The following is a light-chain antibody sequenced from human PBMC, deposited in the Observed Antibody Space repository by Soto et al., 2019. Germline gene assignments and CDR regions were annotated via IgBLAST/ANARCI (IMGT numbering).Light chain of an antibody. CDR2: EVS. J-gene: IGLJ1*01. Sequence: QSALTQPPSASGSPGQSVTISCTGSGSDVGGYNSVSWYQHHPGKAPKLIIYEVSERPSGVPDRFSGSKSANTASLTVSGLQAEDEADYYCSSYAGSNTYVFGTGTKVTVL. V-gene: IGLV2-8*01. CDR1: GSDVGGYNS. CDR3: SSYAGSNTYV.